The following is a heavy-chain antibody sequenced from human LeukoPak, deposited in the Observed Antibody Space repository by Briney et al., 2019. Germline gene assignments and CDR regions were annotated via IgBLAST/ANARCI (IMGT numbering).Heavy chain of an antibody. CDR2: IIPIFGTA. Sequence: SVKVSCKASGYTFTSYGISWVRQAPGQGLEWMGGIIPIFGTANYAQKFQGRVTITADESTSTAYMELSSLRSEDTAVYYCARGVVVVPAAPYYYFDYWGQGTLVTVSS. J-gene: IGHJ4*02. CDR1: GYTFTSYG. V-gene: IGHV1-69*13. CDR3: ARGVVVVPAAPYYYFDY. D-gene: IGHD2-2*01.